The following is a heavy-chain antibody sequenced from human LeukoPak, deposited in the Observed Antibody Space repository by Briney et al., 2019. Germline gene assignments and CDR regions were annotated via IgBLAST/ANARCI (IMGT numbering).Heavy chain of an antibody. CDR2: IYSGGST. D-gene: IGHD6-13*01. Sequence: GGSLRLSCAASGFTFSDYYMSWVRQAPGKGLEWVSVIYSGGSTYYADSVKGRFTISGDNSKNTLYLQMNSLRAEDTAVYYCARLQPPIDYWGQGTLVTVSS. V-gene: IGHV3-66*04. J-gene: IGHJ4*02. CDR3: ARLQPPIDY. CDR1: GFTFSDYY.